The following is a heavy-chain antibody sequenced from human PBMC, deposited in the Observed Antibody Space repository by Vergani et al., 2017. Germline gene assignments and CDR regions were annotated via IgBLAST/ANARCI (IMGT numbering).Heavy chain of an antibody. J-gene: IGHJ6*03. CDR3: AKEGMGYCSSTSCPPHYYYYYMDV. CDR2: ISGNNDDV. V-gene: IGHV3-21*01. D-gene: IGHD2-2*01. Sequence: EVQMVESGGGLVKPGGSLRLSCVASGFTFSHYSMNWVRQAPGKGLEWVSSISGNNDDVYYADSVKGRFTISRDNSKNTLYLQMNSLRAEDTAVYHCAKEGMGYCSSTSCPPHYYYYYMDVWGKGTTVTVSS. CDR1: GFTFSHYS.